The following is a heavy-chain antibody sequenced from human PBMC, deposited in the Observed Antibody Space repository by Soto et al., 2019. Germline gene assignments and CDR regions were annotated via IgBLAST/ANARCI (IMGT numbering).Heavy chain of an antibody. J-gene: IGHJ4*02. CDR2: IYYSGST. CDR3: ARRYGGTFDY. D-gene: IGHD2-15*01. V-gene: IGHV4-59*08. CDR1: GGTISSHY. Sequence: PKSHTCTVSGGTISSHYWRWIRKPPGKGLEWIGYIYYSGSTNYNPSLKSRVTISVDTSKNQFSLKLSSVTAADTAVYYCARRYGGTFDYWGQGTLVTVSS.